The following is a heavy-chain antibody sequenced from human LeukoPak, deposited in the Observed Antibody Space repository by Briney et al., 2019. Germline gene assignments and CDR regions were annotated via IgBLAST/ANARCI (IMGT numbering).Heavy chain of an antibody. CDR3: ARDRMDTGTYFDY. J-gene: IGHJ4*02. CDR2: ISTYNGNT. D-gene: IGHD5-18*01. Sequence: VASVKVSCKSSGYTFTTYGITWVRQAPGQGLEWMGWISTYNGNTHYAQRLQGRVTMTTDTSTSTAYMELRSLRSDDTAMYYCARDRMDTGTYFDYWGQGTLVTVS. CDR1: GYTFTTYG. V-gene: IGHV1-18*01.